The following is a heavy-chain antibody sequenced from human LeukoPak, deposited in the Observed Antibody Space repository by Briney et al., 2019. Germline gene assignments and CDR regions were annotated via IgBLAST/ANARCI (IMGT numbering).Heavy chain of an antibody. V-gene: IGHV1-2*02. CDR3: ARDMGTYSGYDYDY. Sequence: GASVKVSCKTSGYTFTDYYLHWVRQAPGQGLEWMGWIHPNSGATHYAQKFQGRLTMTRDTSISTVYMELTRLRSDDTAVYYCARDMGTYSGYDYDYWGQGTLVTASS. CDR1: GYTFTDYY. D-gene: IGHD5-12*01. CDR2: IHPNSGAT. J-gene: IGHJ4*02.